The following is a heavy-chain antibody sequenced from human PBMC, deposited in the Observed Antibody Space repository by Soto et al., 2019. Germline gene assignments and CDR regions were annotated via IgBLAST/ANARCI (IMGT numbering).Heavy chain of an antibody. CDR2: IVVGSGNT. Sequence: QMELVQSGLEVKKPGTSVKVSCKASGFTFTRSAVQWMRQARGQRLEWIGWIVVGSGNTNYAQKFQERVTITRDMSTSTAYMELSSLRSEDTAVYYCAAPRPYYDGSGTYWWGQGTLVTVSS. D-gene: IGHD3-10*01. J-gene: IGHJ4*02. CDR1: GFTFTRSA. V-gene: IGHV1-58*01. CDR3: AAPRPYYDGSGTYW.